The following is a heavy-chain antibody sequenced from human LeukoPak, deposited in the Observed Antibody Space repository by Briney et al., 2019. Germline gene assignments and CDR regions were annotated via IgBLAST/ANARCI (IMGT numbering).Heavy chain of an antibody. CDR1: GFTFSSYS. CDR2: ISSTSSTT. Sequence: RPGGSLRLSCAASGFTFSSYSLNWVRQAPGKGLEWVSYISSTSSTTYYADSVKGRFTISRDNAKNLLFVQMNSLRNEDTAVYYCTTDHAVPAAQSGPPARYFDLWGRGTLVTVSS. J-gene: IGHJ2*01. D-gene: IGHD2-2*01. V-gene: IGHV3-48*02. CDR3: TTDHAVPAAQSGPPARYFDL.